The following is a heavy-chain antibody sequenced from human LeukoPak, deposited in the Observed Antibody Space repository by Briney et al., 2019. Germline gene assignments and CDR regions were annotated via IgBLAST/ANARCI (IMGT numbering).Heavy chain of an antibody. CDR3: AREGGFYRPPDY. J-gene: IGHJ4*02. CDR1: GGSVTSTNW. D-gene: IGHD3-3*01. V-gene: IGHV4-4*02. CDR2: VHLDGRT. Sequence: SETLSLTCAVSGGSVTSTNWWTWVRQPPGEGLEWIGEVHLDGRTNYNPSLTGRLTLSVDLYENHISLKLTSVTAADTAVYYCAREGGFYRPPDYLGQGTLVTVSS.